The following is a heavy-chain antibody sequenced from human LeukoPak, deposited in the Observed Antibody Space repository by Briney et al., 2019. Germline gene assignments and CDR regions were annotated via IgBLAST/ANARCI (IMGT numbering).Heavy chain of an antibody. Sequence: SETLSLTCTVSGGSISSGGYYWSWIRQHPGKGLEWIGYIYYSGSTYYNPSLKSRVTISVDTSKNQFSLKLSSVTAADTAVYYCARQTDYDFWSGYYRTQAYYFDYWGQGTLVTVSS. D-gene: IGHD3-3*01. J-gene: IGHJ4*02. V-gene: IGHV4-31*03. CDR2: IYYSGST. CDR3: ARQTDYDFWSGYYRTQAYYFDY. CDR1: GGSISSGGYY.